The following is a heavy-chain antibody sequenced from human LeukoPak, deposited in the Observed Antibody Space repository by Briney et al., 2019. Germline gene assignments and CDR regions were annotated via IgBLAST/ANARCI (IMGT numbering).Heavy chain of an antibody. D-gene: IGHD3-3*01. CDR2: INHSGST. CDR3: ARGHRFPSYYDFWSGYPGGNWFDP. J-gene: IGHJ5*02. V-gene: IGHV4-34*01. CDR1: GGSISSYY. Sequence: SETLSLTCTVSGGSISSYYWSWIRQPPGKGLEWIGEINHSGSTNYNPSLKSRVTISVDTSKNQFSLKLSSVTAADTAVYYCARGHRFPSYYDFWSGYPGGNWFDPWGQGTLVTVSS.